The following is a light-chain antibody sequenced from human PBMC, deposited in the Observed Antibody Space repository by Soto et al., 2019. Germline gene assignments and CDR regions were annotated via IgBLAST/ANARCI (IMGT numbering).Light chain of an antibody. J-gene: IGLJ3*02. CDR2: EVS. Sequence: QSALTQPASVSGSPGQSITISCTGTSSDVGNYNFVSWYQQYPGKAPKLMIYEVSNRPSGVSNRFSGSKSGNTASLTISGLQAEDEADYSCSSYAGIEIWVFGGGTKLTVL. V-gene: IGLV2-14*01. CDR3: SSYAGIEIWV. CDR1: SSDVGNYNF.